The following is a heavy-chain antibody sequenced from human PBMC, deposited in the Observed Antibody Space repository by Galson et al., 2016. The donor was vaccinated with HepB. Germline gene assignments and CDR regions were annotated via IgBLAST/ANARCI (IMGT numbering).Heavy chain of an antibody. D-gene: IGHD2-8*01. J-gene: IGHJ5*02. CDR1: GGSFSGYY. Sequence: SETLSLTCAVYGGSFSGYYWSWIRQPPGKGLEWIGGINHSGGTNYNPPLKSRVTMSLDTSKNQFSLKLTSVTAADTAVYYCARAGNGNGDPWGQGTPVTVSS. CDR3: ARAGNGNGDP. V-gene: IGHV4-34*01. CDR2: INHSGGT.